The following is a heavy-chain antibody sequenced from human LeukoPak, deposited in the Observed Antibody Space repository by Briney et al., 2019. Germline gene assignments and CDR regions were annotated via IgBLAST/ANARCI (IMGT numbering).Heavy chain of an antibody. D-gene: IGHD5-12*01. Sequence: ASVRVSCKASGYTFTGYYMHWVRQAPGQGLEWMGWINPNSGGTNYAQKFQGRVTMTRDTSISTAYMELSRLRSDDTAVYYCARGDMEWLRSFDYWGQGTLVTVSS. CDR2: INPNSGGT. J-gene: IGHJ4*02. CDR1: GYTFTGYY. V-gene: IGHV1-2*02. CDR3: ARGDMEWLRSFDY.